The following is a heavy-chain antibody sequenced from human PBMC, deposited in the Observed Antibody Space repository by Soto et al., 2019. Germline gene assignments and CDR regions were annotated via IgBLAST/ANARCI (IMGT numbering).Heavy chain of an antibody. CDR2: INHSGST. D-gene: IGHD3-22*01. CDR3: ARNYYYDSSGYYYRLNYYYYGMDV. V-gene: IGHV4-34*01. J-gene: IGHJ6*02. Sequence: SETLSLTCAVYGGSFSGYYWSWIRQPPGKGLEWIGEINHSGSTNYNPSLKSRVTISVDTSKNQFSLKLSSVTAADTAVYYCARNYYYDSSGYYYRLNYYYYGMDVWGQGTTVTVSS. CDR1: GGSFSGYY.